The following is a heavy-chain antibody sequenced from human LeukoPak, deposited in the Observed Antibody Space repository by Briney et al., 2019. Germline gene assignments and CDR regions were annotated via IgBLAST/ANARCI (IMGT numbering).Heavy chain of an antibody. Sequence: RGSRELSWQAPESTFSRYARTWFRKPPGKGLDWVQVISGGGGRTYYAESVEGPFTISRDNDKHTLYLQMNRLRAEDTAVYDCAKDALNYDSLAGIDYWGQGTLVTCSS. CDR2: ISGGGGRT. D-gene: IGHD3-9*01. CDR3: AKDALNYDSLAGIDY. V-gene: IGHV3-23*01. J-gene: IGHJ4*02. CDR1: ESTFSRYA.